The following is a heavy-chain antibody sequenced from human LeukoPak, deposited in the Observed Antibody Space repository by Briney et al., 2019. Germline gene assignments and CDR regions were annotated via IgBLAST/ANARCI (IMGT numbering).Heavy chain of an antibody. Sequence: SQTLSLTCTVSGGSISSGGYYWSWIRQHPGEGLEWIGYIYYSGSTYYNPSLKSRVTISVDTSENQFSLKLGSVTAADTAVYYCARVRYYGSGTYYHYYGMDVWGQGTTVIVSS. CDR3: ARVRYYGSGTYYHYYGMDV. V-gene: IGHV4-31*03. D-gene: IGHD3-10*01. CDR1: GGSISSGGYY. J-gene: IGHJ6*02. CDR2: IYYSGST.